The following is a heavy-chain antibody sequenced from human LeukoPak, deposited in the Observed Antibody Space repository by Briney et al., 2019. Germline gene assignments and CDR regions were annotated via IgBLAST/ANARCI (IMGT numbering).Heavy chain of an antibody. CDR2: IYHSGST. CDR3: ARRSNYYDSSGYCFDY. Sequence: SETLSLTCTVSGGSINSGDYYWSWIRQPPGKGLEWIGYIYHSGSTYYNPSLKSRVTISVDRSKNQFSLKLSSVTAADTAVYYCARRSNYYDSSGYCFDYWGQGTLVTVSS. V-gene: IGHV4-30-2*01. CDR1: GGSINSGDYY. J-gene: IGHJ4*02. D-gene: IGHD3-22*01.